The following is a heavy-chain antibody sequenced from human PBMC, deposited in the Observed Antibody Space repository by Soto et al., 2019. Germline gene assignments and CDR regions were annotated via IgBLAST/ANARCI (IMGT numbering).Heavy chain of an antibody. V-gene: IGHV4-38-2*01. J-gene: IGHJ5*02. Sequence: SETLSLTCAVSGYSISSGYYWGWIRQPPGKGLEWIGSIYHSGSTYYNPSLKSRVTISVDTSKNQFSLKLSSVTAADTAVYYCARAKSGSPGWFDPWGQGTLVTVS. CDR1: GYSISSGYY. D-gene: IGHD1-26*01. CDR3: ARAKSGSPGWFDP. CDR2: IYHSGST.